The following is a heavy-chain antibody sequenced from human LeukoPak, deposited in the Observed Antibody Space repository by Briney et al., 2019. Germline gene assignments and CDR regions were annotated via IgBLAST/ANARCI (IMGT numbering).Heavy chain of an antibody. CDR1: GYTFSSYD. D-gene: IGHD5-12*01. CDR2: MNPKSGNT. CDR3: VRVATILGWPFDY. V-gene: IGHV1-8*01. J-gene: IGHJ4*02. Sequence: ASVKVSCKASGYTFSSYDINWVRQATGQGLEWMGWMNPKSGNTGYAQKFQGRVTMTRNTSISTAYMELSSLRSEDTAVYYCVRVATILGWPFDYWGQGTLVTVSS.